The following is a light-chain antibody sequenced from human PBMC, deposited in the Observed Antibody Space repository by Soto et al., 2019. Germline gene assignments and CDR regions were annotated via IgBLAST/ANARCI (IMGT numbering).Light chain of an antibody. J-gene: IGLJ1*01. V-gene: IGLV1-40*01. CDR2: GNS. CDR1: SSNIGAGYD. Sequence: QSVLTQPPSVSGAPGQRVTISCTGSSSNIGAGYDVHWYQQLPGTAPKLLIYGNSNRPSGVPDRFSGSKYGTSASLAITGLQAEDEADYYCQSYDSSLSGVVFGTGTKLTVL. CDR3: QSYDSSLSGVV.